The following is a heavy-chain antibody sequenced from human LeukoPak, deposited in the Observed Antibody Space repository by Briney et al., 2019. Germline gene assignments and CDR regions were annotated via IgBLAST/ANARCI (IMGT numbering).Heavy chain of an antibody. CDR1: GGSFSGYY. CDR2: INHSGST. D-gene: IGHD1-26*01. Sequence: PSETLSLTCAVYGGSFSGYYWSWIRQPPGKGLEWIGEINHSGSTNYNPSLKSRVIISVDTSKNQFSLKLSSVTAADTAVYYCTSGSYFYWGQGTLVTVSS. CDR3: TSGSYFY. V-gene: IGHV4-34*01. J-gene: IGHJ4*02.